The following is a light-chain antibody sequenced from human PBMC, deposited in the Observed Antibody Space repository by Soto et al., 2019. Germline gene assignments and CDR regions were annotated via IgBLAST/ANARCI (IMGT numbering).Light chain of an antibody. Sequence: EIVLTQSPGTLSLSPGERATLSCRASQSVSNNYLAWYQQKPGQAPSLLISGASTRATGVPDRFSGSGSGTDFTLTISRLEPEDFAVYYCQQYGSSPRTFGQGTKVDIK. V-gene: IGKV3-20*01. CDR3: QQYGSSPRT. CDR1: QSVSNNY. CDR2: GAS. J-gene: IGKJ1*01.